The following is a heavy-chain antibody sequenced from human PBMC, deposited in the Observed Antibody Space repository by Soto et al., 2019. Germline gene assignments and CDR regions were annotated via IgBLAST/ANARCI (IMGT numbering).Heavy chain of an antibody. V-gene: IGHV3-23*01. D-gene: IGHD3-22*01. CDR3: AKGRSSMIVVVMDY. CDR2: ISGTGSRT. J-gene: IGHJ4*02. CDR1: GFSFSDYA. Sequence: EVQVLESGGGLVQPGGSLRLSCAASGFSFSDYAMSWVRQAPGKGLEWVSGISGTGSRTSYADSVRGRFTISRDNAKKSLYLELNSLRPEDTALYYCAKGRSSMIVVVMDYWGQGTPVTVSS.